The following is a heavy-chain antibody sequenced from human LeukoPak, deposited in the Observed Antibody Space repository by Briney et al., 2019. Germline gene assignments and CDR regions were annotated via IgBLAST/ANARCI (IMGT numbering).Heavy chain of an antibody. Sequence: NPSETLSLTCTVSGGSISSYYWSWIRQPAGKGLEWIGRIYTSGSTNYNPSLKSRVTISVDTSKNQFSLKLSSVTAADTAVYYCARGERYGVWGSYRPAECWFDPWGQGTLVTVSS. CDR2: IYTSGST. J-gene: IGHJ5*02. CDR1: GGSISSYY. CDR3: ARGERYGVWGSYRPAECWFDP. V-gene: IGHV4-4*07. D-gene: IGHD3-16*02.